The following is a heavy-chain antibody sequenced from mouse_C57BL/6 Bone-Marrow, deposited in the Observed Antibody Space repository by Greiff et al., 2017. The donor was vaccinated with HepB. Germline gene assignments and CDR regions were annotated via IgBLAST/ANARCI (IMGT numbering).Heavy chain of an antibody. D-gene: IGHD2-3*01. CDR3: ARAAPRWLLPVMDY. J-gene: IGHJ4*01. Sequence: EVQLQQSGPELVKPGASVKISCTASGYSFTDYNMNWVKQSNGKSLEWIGVINPNYGTTSYNQQFKGKATLTVDHSSSTAYMQLNSLTAEDSAVYYGARAAPRWLLPVMDYWGQGTSVTVSS. V-gene: IGHV1-39*01. CDR2: INPNYGTT. CDR1: GYSFTDYN.